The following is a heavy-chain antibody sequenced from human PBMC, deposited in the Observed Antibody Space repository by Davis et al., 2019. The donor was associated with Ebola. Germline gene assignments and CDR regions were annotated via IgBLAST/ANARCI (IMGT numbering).Heavy chain of an antibody. CDR2: ISYDGSNK. V-gene: IGHV3-30*18. CDR3: AKDDSSPGIYYYYGMDV. Sequence: PGGSLRPSCAASGFTFSSYGMHWVRQAPGKGLEWVAVISYDGSNKYYADSVKGRFTISRDNSKNTLYLQMNSLRAEDTAVYYCAKDDSSPGIYYYYGMDVWGRRTTVTVSS. D-gene: IGHD4-11*01. J-gene: IGHJ6*02. CDR1: GFTFSSYG.